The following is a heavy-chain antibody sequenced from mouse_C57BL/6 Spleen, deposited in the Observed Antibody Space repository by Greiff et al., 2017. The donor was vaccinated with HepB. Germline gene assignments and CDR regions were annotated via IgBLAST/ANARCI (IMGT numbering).Heavy chain of an antibody. V-gene: IGHV5-16*01. D-gene: IGHD1-1*01. CDR1: GFTFSDYY. CDR3: ARNCDGSFYWFDY. CDR2: INYDGSST. Sequence: EVHLVESEGGLVQPGSSMKLSCTASGFTFSDYYMAWVRQVPEKGLEWVANINYDGSSTYYLDSLKSRFIISRDNAKNILYLQMSSLTSEDTATYCCARNCDGSFYWFDYWGQGTTLTVSS. J-gene: IGHJ2*01.